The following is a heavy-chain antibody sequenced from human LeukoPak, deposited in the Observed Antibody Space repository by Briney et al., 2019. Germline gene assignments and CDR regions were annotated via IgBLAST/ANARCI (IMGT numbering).Heavy chain of an antibody. V-gene: IGHV4-39*07. J-gene: IGHJ6*03. CDR2: INYSGST. D-gene: IGHD6-19*01. Sequence: SETLSLTCTVSGGSISSSTYYWGWIRQPPGKGLEWIASINYSGSTYYNPSLKSRVTISVDTSKNQFSLKLSSVTTADTAVYYCARDYGSGSPKNYYYYMDVWGKGTTVTVSS. CDR1: GGSISSSTYY. CDR3: ARDYGSGSPKNYYYYMDV.